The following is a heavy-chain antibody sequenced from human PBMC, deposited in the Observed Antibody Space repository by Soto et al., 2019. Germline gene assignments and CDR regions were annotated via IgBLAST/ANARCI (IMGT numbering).Heavy chain of an antibody. J-gene: IGHJ4*02. CDR2: INPRDGST. CDR1: GYTFTDYY. V-gene: IGHV1-46*01. CDR3: ARGSGVVTAVLGY. Sequence: QVQLVQSRAEVKKPGTSVKISCKTSGYTFTDYYIHWVRQAPGQGIEWMAMINPRDGSTSYAQKFQGRVTVTRDTSTSTVYMEVSSLRFDDSAMYYCARGSGVVTAVLGYWGQGALVTVSS. D-gene: IGHD2-21*02.